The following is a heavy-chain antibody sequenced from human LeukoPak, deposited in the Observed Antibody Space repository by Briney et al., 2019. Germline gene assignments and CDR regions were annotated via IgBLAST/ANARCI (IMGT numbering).Heavy chain of an antibody. Sequence: GESLRISFKGSGYSFTSYWISWVRQMPGKGLEWMGRIDPSDSYTNYSPSFQGHVTISADKSISTAYLQWSSLKASDTAMYYCARQSYYYGWGSYYEQDYWGQGTLVTVSS. CDR1: GYSFTSYW. J-gene: IGHJ4*02. D-gene: IGHD3-10*01. V-gene: IGHV5-10-1*01. CDR3: ARQSYYYGWGSYYEQDY. CDR2: IDPSDSYT.